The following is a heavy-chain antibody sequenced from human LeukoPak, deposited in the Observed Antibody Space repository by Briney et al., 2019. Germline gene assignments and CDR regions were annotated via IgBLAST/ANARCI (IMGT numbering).Heavy chain of an antibody. J-gene: IGHJ4*02. CDR2: ISGSGGST. CDR3: ARGLCTSTSCYQGPFDF. V-gene: IGHV3-23*01. Sequence: GGSLRLSCAASGFTFSSYAMSWVRQAPGKGLEWVSAISGSGGSTYYADSVKGRFTISRDNSKNTLYLQMNSLRTEDTAVYYCARGLCTSTSCYQGPFDFWGQGTLVTVSS. D-gene: IGHD2-2*01. CDR1: GFTFSSYA.